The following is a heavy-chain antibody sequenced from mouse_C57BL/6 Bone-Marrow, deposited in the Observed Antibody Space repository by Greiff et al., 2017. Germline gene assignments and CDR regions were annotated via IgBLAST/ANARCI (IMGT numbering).Heavy chain of an antibody. Sequence: QVQLQQPGTELVKPGASVKLSCKASGYTFTSYWMHWVKQRPGQGLEWIGMIHPNSGSTNYNEKFKSKATLTVDKSSSTAYMQLSSLTSEDSAVYYCANGSRRRYAMDYWGQGTSVTVSS. CDR2: IHPNSGST. CDR1: GYTFTSYW. V-gene: IGHV1-64*01. J-gene: IGHJ4*01. CDR3: ANGSRRRYAMDY. D-gene: IGHD1-1*01.